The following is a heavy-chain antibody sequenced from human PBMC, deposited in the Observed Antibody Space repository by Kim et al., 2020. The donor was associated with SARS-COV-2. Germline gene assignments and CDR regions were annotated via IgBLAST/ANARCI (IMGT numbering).Heavy chain of an antibody. CDR1: GFTFSSYA. J-gene: IGHJ6*01. CDR2: ISYDGSNK. Sequence: GGSLRLSCAASGFTFSSYAMHWVRQAPGKGLEWVAVISYDGSNKYYADSVKGRVTISRDNAKNTLYLQMNSLRAEDTAVYYCARNDGSGRYYGVRRGNY. D-gene: IGHD3-10*01. V-gene: IGHV3-30*04. CDR3: ARNDGSGRYYGVRRGNY.